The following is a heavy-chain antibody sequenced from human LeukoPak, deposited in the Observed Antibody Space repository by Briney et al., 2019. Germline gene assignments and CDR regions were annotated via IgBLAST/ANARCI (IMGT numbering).Heavy chain of an antibody. J-gene: IGHJ6*02. CDR3: ARRYSSSAGPHRGISGMDV. Sequence: SETLSLTCAVYGGSFSGYHWSWIRQPPGKGLEWNGEINHSGSTNYNPSLKSRVTISVDTSKNQFSLKLSSVTAADTAVYYCARRYSSSAGPHRGISGMDVWGQGTTVTVSS. V-gene: IGHV4-34*01. CDR2: INHSGST. D-gene: IGHD6-13*01. CDR1: GGSFSGYH.